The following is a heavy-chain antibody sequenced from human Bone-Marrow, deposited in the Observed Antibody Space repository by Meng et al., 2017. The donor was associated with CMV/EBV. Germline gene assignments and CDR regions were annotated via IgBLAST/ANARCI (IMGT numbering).Heavy chain of an antibody. CDR1: GYTFTSYD. J-gene: IGHJ4*02. CDR3: ARVVPAAIGGWY. CDR2: MNPNSGNT. V-gene: IGHV1-8*03. Sequence: ASVKVSCKASGYTFTSYDINWVRQATGQGLEWMGWMNPNSGNTGYAQKFQGRVTITRNTSISTAYMELSSLRSEDTAVYYCARVVPAAIGGWYWGQGTLVTVSS. D-gene: IGHD2-2*01.